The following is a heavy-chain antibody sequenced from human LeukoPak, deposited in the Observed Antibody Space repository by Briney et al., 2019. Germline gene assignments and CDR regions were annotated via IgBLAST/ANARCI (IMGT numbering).Heavy chain of an antibody. J-gene: IGHJ5*02. CDR2: IKQDGSEK. Sequence: GGSLRLSCAASGFTFSSSAMTWVRQAPGKGLEWVANIKQDGSEKYYVDSVKGRFTISRDNAKNSLYLQMNSLRAEDTAVYYCAREGSSGFDPWGQGTLVTVSS. D-gene: IGHD6-6*01. CDR3: AREGSSGFDP. CDR1: GFTFSSSA. V-gene: IGHV3-7*01.